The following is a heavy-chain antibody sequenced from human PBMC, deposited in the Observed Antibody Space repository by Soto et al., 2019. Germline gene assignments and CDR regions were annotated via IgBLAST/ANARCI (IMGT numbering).Heavy chain of an antibody. J-gene: IGHJ4*02. CDR2: ISAYNGNT. CDR3: ARGGTPIDC. CDR1: GYTFTNFG. V-gene: IGHV1-18*01. Sequence: QVQLVQSGAEVKKPGASVKVSCKASGYTFTNFGISWVRQAPGQGLEWMGCISAYNGNTNYTHNFQGRVTMTTDTSTGTAYLELRSQRSGDTRVYYCARGGTPIDCWGQGTLVTVSS. D-gene: IGHD3-16*01.